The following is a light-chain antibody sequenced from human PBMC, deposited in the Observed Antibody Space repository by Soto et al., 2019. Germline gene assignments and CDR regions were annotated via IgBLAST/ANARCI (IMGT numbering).Light chain of an antibody. J-gene: IGKJ4*01. CDR1: QSIGGY. Sequence: DIQMTQSPSSLSASLGDRVTITCRASQSIGGYLAWFQQKPGNVPKLLIYAASTLQSGVPSRFSGSGSGTDFTLTISSLQPEDVATYYCQQYNSAPPTFGAGTKVEIK. V-gene: IGKV1-27*01. CDR3: QQYNSAPPT. CDR2: AAS.